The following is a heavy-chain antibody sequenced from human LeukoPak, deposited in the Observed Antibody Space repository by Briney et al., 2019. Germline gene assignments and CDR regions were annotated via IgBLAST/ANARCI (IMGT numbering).Heavy chain of an antibody. D-gene: IGHD3-22*01. J-gene: IGHJ4*02. Sequence: SETLSLTCTVSGGSISSSSYYWSWIRQPPGKGLEWIGSIYYSGNTYHSPSLMSRVTISVDTSKNQFSLKLSSVTAADTAVYYCARAPHFFDTSGSRYYFDYWGQGALVTVSS. V-gene: IGHV4-39*07. CDR1: GGSISSSSYY. CDR3: ARAPHFFDTSGSRYYFDY. CDR2: IYYSGNT.